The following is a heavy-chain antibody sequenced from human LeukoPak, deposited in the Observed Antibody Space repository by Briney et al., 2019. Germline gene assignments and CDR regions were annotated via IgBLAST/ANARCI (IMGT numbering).Heavy chain of an antibody. Sequence: PSETLSLTCTVSGGSISSGGYYWSWIRQHPGKGLEWLGYIYNSGSTYSNPSLKSRVTISVDTYKNQFSLKLSSVTAADTAVYYCARARYTVVSWYFDLWGRGTLVTVSS. CDR3: ARARYTVVSWYFDL. D-gene: IGHD4-23*01. CDR2: IYNSGST. V-gene: IGHV4-31*03. CDR1: GGSISSGGYY. J-gene: IGHJ2*01.